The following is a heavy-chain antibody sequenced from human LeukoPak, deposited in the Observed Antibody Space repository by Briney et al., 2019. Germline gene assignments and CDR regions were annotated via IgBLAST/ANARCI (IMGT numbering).Heavy chain of an antibody. D-gene: IGHD6-19*01. CDR2: ISYDGSNK. CDR1: GFTFSSYG. Sequence: GGSLRLSCAASGFTFSSYGMHWVRQAPGKGLEWVAVISYDGSNKYYAGSVKGRFTISRDNSKNTLYLQMNSLRAEDTAVYYCAKVPGYSSGWYYFDYWGQGTLVTVSS. CDR3: AKVPGYSSGWYYFDY. J-gene: IGHJ4*02. V-gene: IGHV3-30*18.